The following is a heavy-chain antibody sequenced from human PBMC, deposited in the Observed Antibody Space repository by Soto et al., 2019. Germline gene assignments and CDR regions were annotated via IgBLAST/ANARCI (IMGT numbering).Heavy chain of an antibody. CDR1: GGSMRNYF. D-gene: IGHD6-13*01. Sequence: SETLSLTCTVSGGSMRNYFWTWIRQPPGKGLEWIGYIHYSGTTSFFPSYNPSLRSRVTISEDTSKNQFSLKLLSVTTADTAVYFCAAGEASSRNLAPYYLDFWGQGALVTASS. V-gene: IGHV4-59*01. CDR3: AAGEASSRNLAPYYLDF. J-gene: IGHJ4*02. CDR2: IHYSGTT.